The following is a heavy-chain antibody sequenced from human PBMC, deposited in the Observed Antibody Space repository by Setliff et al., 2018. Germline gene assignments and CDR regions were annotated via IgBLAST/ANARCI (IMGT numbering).Heavy chain of an antibody. Sequence: SETLSLTCTVSGGSISSYYWIWIRQPPGKGLEWIGSIYYSGSTYYTPSLKSRVTISVDTSRNQFSLKLSSVTDADTAVYDCARLGGSSGSGGFYYYYYYMDVWGKGTTVTV. D-gene: IGHD3-16*01. J-gene: IGHJ6*03. CDR1: GGSISSYY. V-gene: IGHV4-59*05. CDR3: ARLGGSSGSGGFYYYYYYMDV. CDR2: IYYSGST.